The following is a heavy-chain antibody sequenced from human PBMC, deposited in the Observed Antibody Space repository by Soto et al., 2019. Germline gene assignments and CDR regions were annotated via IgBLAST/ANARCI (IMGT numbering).Heavy chain of an antibody. D-gene: IGHD2-2*01. CDR1: GFSFSSYC. J-gene: IGHJ6*03. CDR2: VSLDGRDK. Sequence: PGGSLRLSCAASGFSFSSYCMSWVRQAPGKGPEWVAIVSLDGRDKTYADSVKGRFTISRDNAKNSLYLQMNSLRAEDTAVYYCARDTSSTSCYGEGCYYYYMDVWGKGTTVTVSS. CDR3: ARDTSSTSCYGEGCYYYYMDV. V-gene: IGHV3-7*01.